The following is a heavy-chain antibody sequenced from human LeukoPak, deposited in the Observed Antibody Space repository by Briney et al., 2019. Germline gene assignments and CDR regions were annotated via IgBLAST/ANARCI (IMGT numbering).Heavy chain of an antibody. D-gene: IGHD3-16*02. CDR1: GYTFTSYA. Sequence: ASVKVSCKASGYTFTSYAMHWVRQAPGQRLEWMGWISAYNGNTNYAQKLQGRVTMTTDTSTSTAYMELRSLRSDDTAVYYCARDRIMITFGGVIPMDYWGQGTLVTVSS. V-gene: IGHV1-18*01. CDR3: ARDRIMITFGGVIPMDY. CDR2: ISAYNGNT. J-gene: IGHJ4*02.